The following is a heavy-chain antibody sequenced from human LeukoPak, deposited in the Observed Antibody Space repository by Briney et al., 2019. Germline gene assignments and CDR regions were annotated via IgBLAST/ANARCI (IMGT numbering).Heavy chain of an antibody. CDR2: ISGSGGST. Sequence: GGSLRLSCAASGFTFSSYAMSWVRQAPGKGLEWVSAISGSGGSTYYADSVKGRFTISRDNAKNSLYLQMNSLRAEDTAVYYCARDSGPTFYWGQGTLVTVSS. V-gene: IGHV3-23*01. J-gene: IGHJ4*02. D-gene: IGHD3-16*01. CDR1: GFTFSSYA. CDR3: ARDSGPTFY.